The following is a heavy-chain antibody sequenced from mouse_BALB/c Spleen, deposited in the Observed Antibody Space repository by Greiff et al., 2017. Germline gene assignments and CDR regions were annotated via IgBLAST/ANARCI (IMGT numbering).Heavy chain of an antibody. J-gene: IGHJ3*01. CDR2: ISSGGST. Sequence: EVKLVESGGGLVKPGGSLKLSCAASGFTFSSYAMSWVRQTPEKRLEWVASISSGGSTYYPDSVKGRFTISRDNARNILYLQMSSLRSEDTAMYYCAREENGNPPWFAYWGQGTLVTVSA. D-gene: IGHD2-1*01. CDR3: AREENGNPPWFAY. CDR1: GFTFSSYA. V-gene: IGHV5-6-5*01.